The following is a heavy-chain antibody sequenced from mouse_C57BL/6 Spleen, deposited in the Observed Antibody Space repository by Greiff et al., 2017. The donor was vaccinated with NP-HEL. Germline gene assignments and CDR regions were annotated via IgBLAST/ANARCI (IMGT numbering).Heavy chain of an antibody. D-gene: IGHD2-1*01. CDR2: IYPGDGDT. Sequence: QVQLQQSGPELVKPGASVKISCKASGYAFSSSWMNWVKQRPGKGLEWIGRIYPGDGDTNYNGKFKGKATLTADKSSSTAYMQLSSLTSEDSAVYFCARYIYYGNDCAMDYWGQGTSVTVSS. V-gene: IGHV1-82*01. J-gene: IGHJ4*01. CDR3: ARYIYYGNDCAMDY. CDR1: GYAFSSSW.